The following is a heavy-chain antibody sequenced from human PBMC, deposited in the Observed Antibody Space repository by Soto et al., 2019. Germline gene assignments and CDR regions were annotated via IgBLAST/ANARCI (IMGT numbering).Heavy chain of an antibody. CDR3: ARHRDDSSGYPAEYFQH. V-gene: IGHV4-39*01. D-gene: IGHD3-22*01. CDR1: GGSISSSSYY. J-gene: IGHJ1*01. Sequence: SETLSLTCTVSGGSISSSSYYWGWIRQPPGKGLEWIGSIYYSGSTYFNPSLKSRVTISVDTSKYQFSLKLSSVTAADTAVYYCARHRDDSSGYPAEYFQHWGQGTLVTDSS. CDR2: IYYSGST.